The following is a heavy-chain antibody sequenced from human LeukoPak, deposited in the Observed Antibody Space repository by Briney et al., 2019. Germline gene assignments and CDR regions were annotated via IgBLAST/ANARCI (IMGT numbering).Heavy chain of an antibody. CDR2: INPNSGGT. V-gene: IGHV1-2*06. Sequence: ASVKVSCKASGYTFTSYGISWLRQAPGQGLEWMGRINPNSGGTNYAQKFQGRVTMTRDTSISTAYMELSRLRSDDTAVYYCARVTPAGLAYDYWGQGTLVTVSS. J-gene: IGHJ4*02. D-gene: IGHD2-21*01. CDR3: ARVTPAGLAYDY. CDR1: GYTFTSYG.